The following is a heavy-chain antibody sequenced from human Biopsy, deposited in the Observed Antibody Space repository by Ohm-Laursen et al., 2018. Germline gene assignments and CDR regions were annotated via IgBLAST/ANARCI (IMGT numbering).Heavy chain of an antibody. D-gene: IGHD5-12*01. Sequence: GTLSLTWSVSGYSVTNDYYWGWIRHPPGKGLEWIGNIYYDGITYYNPSLKSRVAMSVDTSKNQFSLRLTSVTAADTAVYYCARVAGGYAYYYGMDVWGQGTTVSVSS. V-gene: IGHV4-38-2*02. CDR3: ARVAGGYAYYYGMDV. CDR2: IYYDGIT. J-gene: IGHJ6*02. CDR1: GYSVTNDYY.